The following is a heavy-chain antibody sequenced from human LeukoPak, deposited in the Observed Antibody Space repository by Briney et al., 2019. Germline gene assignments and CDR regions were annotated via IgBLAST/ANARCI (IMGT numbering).Heavy chain of an antibody. D-gene: IGHD3-3*01. CDR1: GFTFSSYA. V-gene: IGHV3-23*01. J-gene: IGHJ4*02. CDR2: ISGSGGTT. CDR3: ASVDFWSTYFFDY. Sequence: GGSLRLSCAASGFTFSSYAMSWVRQAPGKGLEWVSAISGSGGTTYYADSVKGRFTISRHNSQNTLFLQMNSLRAEDTAVYYCASVDFWSTYFFDYWGQGTLVTVSS.